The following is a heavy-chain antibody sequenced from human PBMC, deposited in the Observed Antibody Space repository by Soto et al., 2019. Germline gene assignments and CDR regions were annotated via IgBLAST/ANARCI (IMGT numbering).Heavy chain of an antibody. CDR1: GYTFTGYY. D-gene: IGHD2-21*02. Sequence: GASVKVSCKASGYTFTGYYMHWVRQAPGQGLEWMGWINPNSGGTNYAQKFQGWVTMTRDTSISTAYMELSRLRSDDTAVYYCHVVVTAIPGYYFDYWGQGTLVTVSS. CDR3: HVVVTAIPGYYFDY. V-gene: IGHV1-2*04. J-gene: IGHJ4*02. CDR2: INPNSGGT.